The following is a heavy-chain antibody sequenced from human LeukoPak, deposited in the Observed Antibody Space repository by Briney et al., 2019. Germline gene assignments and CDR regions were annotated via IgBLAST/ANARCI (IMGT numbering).Heavy chain of an antibody. V-gene: IGHV3-74*01. CDR1: GFTFTYYW. CDR3: ATGGGIVGATPDY. CDR2: INSDGSST. Sequence: QPGGSLRLSCTASGFTFTYYWMHWVRQAPGKGLVWVSQINSDGSSTNYADSVKGRFTISGDNAKNTLYLQMNSLRVEDTALYYCATGGGIVGATPDYWGQGTLVTVSS. D-gene: IGHD1-26*01. J-gene: IGHJ4*02.